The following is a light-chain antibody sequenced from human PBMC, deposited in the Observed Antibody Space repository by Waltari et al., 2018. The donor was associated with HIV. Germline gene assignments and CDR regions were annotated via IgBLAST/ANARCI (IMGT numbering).Light chain of an antibody. V-gene: IGLV2-18*02. Sequence: QSALTQPPSVSGSPGQSVTISCAGTNSDIGGYDRVSRYQQPPGTAPTLLIYEVTHRPSGVPGRFSASKSGTTASLTSSGLQAGDEGDYYCSSYSATNPVVFGGGTKLTVL. J-gene: IGLJ2*01. CDR2: EVT. CDR3: SSYSATNPVV. CDR1: NSDIGGYDR.